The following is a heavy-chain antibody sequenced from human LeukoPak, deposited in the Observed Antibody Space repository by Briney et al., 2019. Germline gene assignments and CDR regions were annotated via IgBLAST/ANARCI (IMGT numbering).Heavy chain of an antibody. CDR2: IDTTGLT. V-gene: IGHV4-4*09. CDR3: ARQTHYHGKHYFDY. Sequence: TSDTLSLTCTVSGGSISSQYWRWIRHSPGKGREGFGYIDTTGLTSYNPSLNSRVTISEDTSKNQFSLKVRSVTTADTAVYFCARQTHYHGKHYFDYWGQGTLVTVSS. D-gene: IGHD3-10*01. J-gene: IGHJ4*02. CDR1: GGSISSQY.